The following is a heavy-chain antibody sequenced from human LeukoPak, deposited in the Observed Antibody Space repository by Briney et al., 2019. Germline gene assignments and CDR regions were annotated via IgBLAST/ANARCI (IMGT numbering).Heavy chain of an antibody. Sequence: ASVKVSCKASGYTFTGYYTHWVRQAPGQGLEWMGWINPNSGGTSYAQKFQGRVTMTRDTSISTAYMELSRLRSDDTAVYYCARDRRLVEDFDYWGQGTLVTVSS. V-gene: IGHV1-2*02. CDR3: ARDRRLVEDFDY. J-gene: IGHJ4*02. CDR1: GYTFTGYY. CDR2: INPNSGGT. D-gene: IGHD6-19*01.